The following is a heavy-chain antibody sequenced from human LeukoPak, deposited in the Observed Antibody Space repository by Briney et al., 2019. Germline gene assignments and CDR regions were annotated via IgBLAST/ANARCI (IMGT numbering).Heavy chain of an antibody. Sequence: GASVKGSCTASGYTFTSYAMHWVRQAPGQRLEWMGWINAGNGNTKYSQKFQGRVTITRDTSASTAYMELSSLRSEDTAVYYCARVTMVRGVIIFDYWGQGTLVTVSS. CDR3: ARVTMVRGVIIFDY. CDR2: INAGNGNT. CDR1: GYTFTSYA. D-gene: IGHD3-10*01. V-gene: IGHV1-3*01. J-gene: IGHJ4*02.